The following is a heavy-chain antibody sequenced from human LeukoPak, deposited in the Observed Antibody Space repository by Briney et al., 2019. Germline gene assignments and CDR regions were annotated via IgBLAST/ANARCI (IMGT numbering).Heavy chain of an antibody. J-gene: IGHJ6*02. Sequence: SVKVSCKASGGTFSSYAISWVRQAPGQGLEWMGGIIPIFGTANYAQKFQGRVTITADESTSTAYMELSSLRSEDTAVYYCARTPLYDSRPPYYYYYYGMDVWGQGTTVTVSS. V-gene: IGHV1-69*13. CDR3: ARTPLYDSRPPYYYYYYGMDV. CDR1: GGTFSSYA. CDR2: IIPIFGTA. D-gene: IGHD3-22*01.